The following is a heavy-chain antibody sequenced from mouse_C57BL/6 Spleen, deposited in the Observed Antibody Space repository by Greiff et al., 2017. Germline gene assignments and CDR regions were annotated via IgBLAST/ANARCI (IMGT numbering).Heavy chain of an antibody. CDR2: IHPNSGST. CDR1: GYTFTSSW. J-gene: IGHJ2*01. V-gene: IGHV1-64*01. D-gene: IGHD1-1*01. Sequence: QVQLQQPGAELVKPGASVKLSCKASGYTFTSSWMHWVKQRPGQGLAWIGMIHPNSGSTNYNEKFKSKATLTVDKSSSTAYMQLSSLTSEDSAVYYCAGLTYGSYYFDYWGQGTTLTVSS. CDR3: AGLTYGSYYFDY.